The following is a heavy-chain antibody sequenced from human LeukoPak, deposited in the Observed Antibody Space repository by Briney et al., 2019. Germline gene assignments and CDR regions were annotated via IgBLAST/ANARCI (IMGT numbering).Heavy chain of an antibody. D-gene: IGHD3-10*01. CDR3: ARDPYYGSGSNNYFDY. V-gene: IGHV1-46*01. Sequence: GASVKVSCKASGYTFTRYYMHWVRQAPGQGLEWMGIINPSGGSTNYAQKFQGRVTMTRDTSTSTVYMELSNLRSEDTAVYYCARDPYYGSGSNNYFDYWGQGTLVTVSS. CDR1: GYTFTRYY. CDR2: INPSGGST. J-gene: IGHJ4*02.